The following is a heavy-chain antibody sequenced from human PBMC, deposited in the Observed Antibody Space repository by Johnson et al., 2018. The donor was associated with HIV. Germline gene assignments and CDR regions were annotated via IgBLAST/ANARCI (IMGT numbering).Heavy chain of an antibody. CDR2: IGSAGDT. CDR3: AKVRYDSSGYWDREHDAFDI. CDR1: GFTFSSYD. V-gene: IGHV3-13*01. Sequence: EVLLLESGGGLVQPGGSLRLSCAASGFTFSSYDMHWVRQATGKGLEWVSGIGSAGDTYYPGSVKGRFTISRENAKNSLYLQMNSLRAEDTALYYCAKVRYDSSGYWDREHDAFDIWGQGTMVTVSS. D-gene: IGHD3-22*01. J-gene: IGHJ3*02.